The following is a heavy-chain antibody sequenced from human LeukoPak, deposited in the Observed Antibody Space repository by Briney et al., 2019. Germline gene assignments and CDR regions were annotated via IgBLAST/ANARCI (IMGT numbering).Heavy chain of an antibody. CDR2: IIPIFGTA. CDR3: ARHYGSGSYWWFDY. J-gene: IGHJ4*02. Sequence: SVKVSCKASGGTYSSYAISWVRQVPGQGLEWMGGIIPIFGTANYAQKFQGRVTITADKSTSTAYMELSSLRSEDTAVYYCARHYGSGSYWWFDYWGQGTLVTVSS. D-gene: IGHD3-10*01. CDR1: GGTYSSYA. V-gene: IGHV1-69*06.